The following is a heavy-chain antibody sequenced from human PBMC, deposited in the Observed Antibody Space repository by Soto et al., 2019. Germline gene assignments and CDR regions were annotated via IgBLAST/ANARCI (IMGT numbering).Heavy chain of an antibody. CDR1: GFTFSSYE. CDR2: ISSSGSTI. CDR3: ARDVPGITIFGGYYYYYGMDV. V-gene: IGHV3-48*03. J-gene: IGHJ6*02. Sequence: EVQLVESGGGLVQPGGSLRLSCAASGFTFSSYEMNWVRQAPGKGLEWVSYISSSGSTIYYADSVKGRFTISRDNAKNSLYLQMGSLRAEDTTVYYCARDVPGITIFGGYYYYYGMDVWCQGTTVTVSS. D-gene: IGHD3-3*01.